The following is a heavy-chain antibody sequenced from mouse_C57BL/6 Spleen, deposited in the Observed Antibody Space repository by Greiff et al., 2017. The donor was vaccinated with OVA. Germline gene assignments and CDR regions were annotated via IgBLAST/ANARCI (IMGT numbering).Heavy chain of an antibody. CDR3: ARTTYCSNFDD. Sequence: QVQLKQPGAELVKPGASVKLSCKASGYTFTSYWMHWVKQRPGQGLEWIGMIHPNSGSTNYNEKFKSKATLTVDKSSSTAYMQLSSLTSEDSAVYYYARTTYCSNFDDWGQVTTLTVSS. D-gene: IGHD2-5*01. J-gene: IGHJ2*01. CDR1: GYTFTSYW. V-gene: IGHV1-64*01. CDR2: IHPNSGST.